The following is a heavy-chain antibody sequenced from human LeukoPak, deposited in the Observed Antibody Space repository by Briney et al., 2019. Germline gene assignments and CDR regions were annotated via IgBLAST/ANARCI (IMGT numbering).Heavy chain of an antibody. CDR1: GYTFTGYY. D-gene: IGHD2-2*01. Sequence: ASVKVSCKASGYTFTGYYMHWVRQAPGQGLEWMGWINPNSGGTNYAQKFQGRVTMTRDTSISTAYMELSSLRSEDTAVYYCARGLRKYQLLSRWFDPWGQGTLVTVSS. CDR2: INPNSGGT. V-gene: IGHV1-2*02. J-gene: IGHJ5*02. CDR3: ARGLRKYQLLSRWFDP.